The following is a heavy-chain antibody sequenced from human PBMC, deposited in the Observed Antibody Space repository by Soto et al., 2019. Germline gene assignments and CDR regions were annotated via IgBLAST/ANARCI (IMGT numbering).Heavy chain of an antibody. CDR2: IYHSGST. CDR3: ATMGTPATGLYYFDY. CDR1: GGSISSGGYY. Sequence: SETLSLTCTVSGGSISSGGYYWSWIRQHPGKGLEWIGYIYHSGSTYYNPSLKSRVTISVDRSKNQFSLKLSSVTAAYTAVYYCATMGTPATGLYYFDYWGQGTLVTVSS. D-gene: IGHD2-15*01. J-gene: IGHJ4*02. V-gene: IGHV4-30-2*01.